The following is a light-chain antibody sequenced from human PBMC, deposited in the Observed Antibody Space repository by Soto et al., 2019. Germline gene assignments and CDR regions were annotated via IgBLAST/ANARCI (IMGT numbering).Light chain of an antibody. CDR3: QQGYSTPRT. V-gene: IGKV1-39*01. J-gene: IGKJ1*01. Sequence: DIQMTQSPSSLSASVGDRVTITCRASQSISSYLNWYQQKLGKAPKLLIYAASTLQSGVPSRFSGSGSGTDFTLTISSLQPEDFATYYCQQGYSTPRTFGQGTKVEIK. CDR2: AAS. CDR1: QSISSY.